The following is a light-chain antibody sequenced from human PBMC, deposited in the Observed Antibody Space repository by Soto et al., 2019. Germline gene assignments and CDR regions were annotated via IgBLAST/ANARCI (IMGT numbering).Light chain of an antibody. CDR2: EVS. Sequence: QSALTQPASVSGSPGQSITISCTGTSSDVGGYNYVSWYQQHPGKAPKLMIYEVSNRPSRVSNRFSGSKSGNTASLTISGLQAEDEADYYCSSYTRSSTRAVFGGGTQLTVL. CDR1: SSDVGGYNY. V-gene: IGLV2-14*01. CDR3: SSYTRSSTRAV. J-gene: IGLJ7*01.